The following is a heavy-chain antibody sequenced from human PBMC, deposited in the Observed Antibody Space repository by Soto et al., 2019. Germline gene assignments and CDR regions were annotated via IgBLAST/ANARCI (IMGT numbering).Heavy chain of an antibody. CDR3: AETIPLQWNYLAV. V-gene: IGHV6-1*01. CDR1: GYSVSSNSVS. CDR2: AYYISRWYN. Sequence: SQTLSLPCVTSGYSVSSNSVSLDCVSKSPSGGLGCLVRAYYISRWYNDCAVSVRSRITVNADTSKNQFSLHLNSVTPEDTAVYYCAETIPLQWNYLAVWGKGTTVPVSS. J-gene: IGHJ6*03. D-gene: IGHD2-21*01.